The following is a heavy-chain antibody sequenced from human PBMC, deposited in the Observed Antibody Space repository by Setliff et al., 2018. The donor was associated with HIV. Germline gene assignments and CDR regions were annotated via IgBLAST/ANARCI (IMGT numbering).Heavy chain of an antibody. CDR2: MNPNSGNT. CDR1: GYTFTSYA. CDR3: ARGLVGYDNFWSGYFAGYYYCYGMDV. V-gene: IGHV1-8*02. J-gene: IGHJ6*02. Sequence: ASVKVSCKASGYTFTSYAINWVRQATGQGLEWRGWMNPNSGNTGYAQKFQGRVTMTRNTSLSTAYMELSSLRSEDTAVYYCARGLVGYDNFWSGYFAGYYYCYGMDVWGQGTTVTVSS. D-gene: IGHD3-3*01.